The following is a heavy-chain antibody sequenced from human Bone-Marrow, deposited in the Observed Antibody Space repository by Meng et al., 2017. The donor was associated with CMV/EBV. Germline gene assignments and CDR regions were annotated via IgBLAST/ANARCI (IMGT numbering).Heavy chain of an antibody. D-gene: IGHD6-6*01. Sequence: GGSLRLSCAASGFTFSSYSMNWVRQAPGKGLEWVSYISSSSSTIYYADSVKGRFTISRDNAKNSLYLQMNRLRAEDTAVYYCARLGYSSSNAFDIWGQGTMVTVSS. CDR3: ARLGYSSSNAFDI. V-gene: IGHV3-48*04. CDR2: ISSSSSTI. J-gene: IGHJ3*02. CDR1: GFTFSSYS.